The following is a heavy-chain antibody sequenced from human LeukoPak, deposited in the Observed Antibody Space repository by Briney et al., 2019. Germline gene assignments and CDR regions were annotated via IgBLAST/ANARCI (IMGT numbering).Heavy chain of an antibody. CDR3: ARGFELTTPPPYEDSYEDF. CDR2: INHSGST. Sequence: SETLSLTCAVYVGSFSGYFWSWIREPPGKGLEWIGEINHSGSTNYNPSLKSRVTISVDTSKNQFSLKLTPVTAANTAVYYCARGFELTTPPPYEDSYEDFWDKGPTVTSSS. V-gene: IGHV4-34*01. CDR1: VGSFSGYF. J-gene: IGHJ6*03. D-gene: IGHD4-11*01.